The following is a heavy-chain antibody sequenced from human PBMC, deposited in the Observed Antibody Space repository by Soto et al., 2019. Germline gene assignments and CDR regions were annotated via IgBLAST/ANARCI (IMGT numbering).Heavy chain of an antibody. J-gene: IGHJ3*02. D-gene: IGHD1-26*01. CDR2: IYYSGST. CDR3: ARESVGYAFDI. V-gene: IGHV4-30-4*01. Sequence: PSETLSLTCTVSGGSISSGDYYWSWIRQHPGKGLEWIGYIYYSGSTYYNPSLKSRVTISVDTSKNQFSLKLSSVTAADTAVYYCARESVGYAFDIWGQGTMVTVSS. CDR1: GGSISSGDYY.